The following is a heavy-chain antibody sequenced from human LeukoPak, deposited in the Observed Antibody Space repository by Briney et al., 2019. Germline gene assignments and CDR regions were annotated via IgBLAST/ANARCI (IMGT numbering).Heavy chain of an antibody. V-gene: IGHV3-7*03. D-gene: IGHD3-9*01. Sequence: GGSLRLSCAASGFTFSNYWMSWARKAPGKGLEWVANIRQDGNEKCYVGSVRGRFTISRDNAKNSLYLQMNSLRAEDTAVFKQKTAYDILTGTFPYYWGQGTLVTVSS. J-gene: IGHJ4*02. CDR1: GFTFSNYW. CDR2: IRQDGNEK. CDR3: KTAYDILTGTFPYY.